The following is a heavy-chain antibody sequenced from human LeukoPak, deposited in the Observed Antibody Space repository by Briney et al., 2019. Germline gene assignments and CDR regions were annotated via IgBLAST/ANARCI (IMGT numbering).Heavy chain of an antibody. V-gene: IGHV4-59*08. CDR3: ERHGQQQLIGAFDI. CDR2: IYYSGST. J-gene: IGHJ3*02. Sequence: PSETLSLTCTVSGASLNRYYWSCRRQPPGKGLDWIGYIYYSGSTNYNPSLKSRVTFSVDTSKNQFSLKLSSVTAADTAVYYCERHGQQQLIGAFDIWGQGTMVTVSS. CDR1: GASLNRYY. D-gene: IGHD6-13*01.